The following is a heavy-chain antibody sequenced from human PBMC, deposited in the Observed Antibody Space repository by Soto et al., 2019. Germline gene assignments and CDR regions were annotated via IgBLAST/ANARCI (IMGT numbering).Heavy chain of an antibody. CDR3: VKDRYVDY. CDR2: ISSEGATT. V-gene: IGHV3-64D*06. J-gene: IGHJ4*02. CDR1: GFTFISYA. Sequence: LRLSCSVSGFTFISYAMHWVRQAPGKGLEYIASISSEGATTYYADSVKGRFIISRDNSKNTLYLQMSNLRAEDTAVYYCVKDRYVDYWGQGMLVTVSS.